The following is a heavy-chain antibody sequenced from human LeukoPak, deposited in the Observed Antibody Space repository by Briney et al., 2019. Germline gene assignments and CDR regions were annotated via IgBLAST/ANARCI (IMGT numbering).Heavy chain of an antibody. V-gene: IGHV4-59*01. CDR2: IYYSGNT. CDR1: GGSISSYY. Sequence: SETLSLTCTVSGGSISSYYWSWIRQPPGKGLEWIGYIYYSGNTNYNPSLKSRVTISVDTSKNQFSLKLSSVTAADTAVYYCARLWSEGNWENWFDPWGQGALVTVSS. CDR3: ARLWSEGNWENWFDP. J-gene: IGHJ5*02. D-gene: IGHD3-3*01.